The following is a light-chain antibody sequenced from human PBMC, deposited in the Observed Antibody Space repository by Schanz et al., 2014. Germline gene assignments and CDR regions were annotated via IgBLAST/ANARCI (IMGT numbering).Light chain of an antibody. CDR1: SSNIGAGYD. V-gene: IGLV1-40*01. CDR2: GNY. CDR3: CSYAGSYSYV. J-gene: IGLJ1*01. Sequence: QSVLTQPPSVSGAPGQRVTISCTGSSSNIGAGYDVHWYQQLPGAAPKLLIYGNYRRPSGVPDRFSGSRSGTSASLAITGLQAEDEADYYCCSYAGSYSYVFGTGTKLTVL.